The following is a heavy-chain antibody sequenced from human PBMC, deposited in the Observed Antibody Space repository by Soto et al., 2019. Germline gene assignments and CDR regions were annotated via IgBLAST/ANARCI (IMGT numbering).Heavy chain of an antibody. CDR3: ARVSLNXGYDVVDY. V-gene: IGHV3-7*04. Sequence: GGSLRLSCAGSGFTFKTYWMSWVRQAPGKGLEWVANIKPDGSEKNYVDSVMGRFTISRDNAKNSLNLQVNSLRAEDTAVYYCARVSLNXGYDVVDYWGQGTLVTVSS. CDR2: IKPDGSEK. D-gene: IGHD5-12*01. CDR1: GFTFKTYW. J-gene: IGHJ4*02.